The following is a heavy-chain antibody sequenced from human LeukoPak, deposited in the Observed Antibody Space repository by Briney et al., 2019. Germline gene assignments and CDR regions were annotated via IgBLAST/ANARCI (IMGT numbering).Heavy chain of an antibody. J-gene: IGHJ5*02. Sequence: AGGSLRLSCAASGFTFSSYAMSWVRQAPGKGLEWVSAISAGGVSTYYADSVKGRFTISRDSSKNTLYLQMNSLRAEDTAVYYCAKGAGTDRTWGQGTLVTVSS. V-gene: IGHV3-23*01. CDR2: ISAGGVST. CDR1: GFTFSSYA. CDR3: AKGAGTDRT.